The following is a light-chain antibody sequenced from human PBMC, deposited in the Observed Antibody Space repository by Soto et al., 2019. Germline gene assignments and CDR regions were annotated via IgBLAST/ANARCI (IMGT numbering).Light chain of an antibody. Sequence: QSALTQPPSASGSPGQSVTISCTGTSSDVGGYNFVSWYQQHPGKAPKLMIYEVSERPSGVPDRFSGSKSGNTASLTGSGLQAEDEADYYCSSYAGSNIVVFGGGTKVTVL. CDR2: EVS. V-gene: IGLV2-8*01. CDR3: SSYAGSNIVV. CDR1: SSDVGGYNF. J-gene: IGLJ2*01.